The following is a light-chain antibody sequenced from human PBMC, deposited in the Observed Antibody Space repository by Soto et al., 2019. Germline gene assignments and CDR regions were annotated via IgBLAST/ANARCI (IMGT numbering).Light chain of an antibody. CDR1: QSLIHSDGNTY. CDR2: KVS. V-gene: IGKV2-30*02. J-gene: IGKJ1*01. Sequence: DVVMTQSPLSLPVTLGQPASISCRSSQSLIHSDGNTYLNWFQQRPGQSPRRLIYKVSDRDSGGPGRFRGSGSGTDFTLKISRVEAEYVGVYYCMQGTRWPWTFGQGTEVEIK. CDR3: MQGTRWPWT.